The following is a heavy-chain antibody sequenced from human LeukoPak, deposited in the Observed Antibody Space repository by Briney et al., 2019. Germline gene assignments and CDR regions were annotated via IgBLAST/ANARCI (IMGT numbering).Heavy chain of an antibody. CDR3: AKDRSNMYDYYGSGSYPDY. CDR1: GFTFSSYA. Sequence: PGGSLRLSCAASGFTFSSYAMSWVRQAPGKGLERVSAISGSGGSTYYADSVRGRFTISRDNSKNTLYLQMNSLRAEDTAVYYCAKDRSNMYDYYGSGSYPDYWGQGTLVTVSS. CDR2: ISGSGGST. D-gene: IGHD3-10*01. V-gene: IGHV3-23*01. J-gene: IGHJ4*02.